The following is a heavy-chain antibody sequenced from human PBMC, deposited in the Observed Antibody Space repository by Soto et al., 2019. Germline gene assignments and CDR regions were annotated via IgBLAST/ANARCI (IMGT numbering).Heavy chain of an antibody. CDR2: IYTTGNT. J-gene: IGHJ6*02. V-gene: IGHV4-4*07. CDR3: ARVGSNNLHYGLVV. D-gene: IGHD1-1*01. Sequence: SETLSLTCSVSGGPIRSFDCSWIRQTAWQGLQWIARIYTTGNTNYNPSLKRRVTMSVDMSKSQFSLRLSSVTAADTAVYYCARVGSNNLHYGLVVSG. CDR1: GGPIRSFD.